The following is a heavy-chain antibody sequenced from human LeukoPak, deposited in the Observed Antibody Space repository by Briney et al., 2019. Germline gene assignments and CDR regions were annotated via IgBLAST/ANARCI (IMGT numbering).Heavy chain of an antibody. CDR2: INHSGST. CDR3: AGYYDSSGYYYGAFDI. CDR1: GGSFSGYY. V-gene: IGHV4-34*01. Sequence: PSETLSLTCAVYGGSFSGYYWSWIRQPPGKGLEWIGEINHSGSTNYNPSPKSRVTISVDTSKNQFSLKLSSVTAADTAVYYCAGYYDSSGYYYGAFDIWGQGTMVTVSS. D-gene: IGHD3-22*01. J-gene: IGHJ3*02.